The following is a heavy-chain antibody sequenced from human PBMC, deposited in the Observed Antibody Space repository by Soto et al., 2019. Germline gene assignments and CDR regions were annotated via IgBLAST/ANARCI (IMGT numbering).Heavy chain of an antibody. Sequence: QVQLVQSGSEVKMPGSSVKVSCKTSGGTFSRHAINWVRQAPGQGLEWMGGIIPMFGTTNYAQKFKGRVTISADESTGTAYMELSSMRFGDAAVYYCASADIHGSSWYFWFDPWGQGTLVTVSS. CDR3: ASADIHGSSWYFWFDP. V-gene: IGHV1-69*01. J-gene: IGHJ5*02. CDR2: IIPMFGTT. D-gene: IGHD6-13*01. CDR1: GGTFSRHA.